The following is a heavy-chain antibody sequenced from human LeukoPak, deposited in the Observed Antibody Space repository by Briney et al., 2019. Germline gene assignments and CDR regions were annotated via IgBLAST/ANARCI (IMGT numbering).Heavy chain of an antibody. CDR3: ATLVGATGSG. CDR2: IKQDGSEK. CDR1: GFTFSGYW. Sequence: GGSLRLSCTTSGFTFSGYWMSWVRQAPGKGLEWVANIKQDGSEKYYVDSVKGRFTISRDNSKNTLYLQMNGLRTEDTAVYYCATLVGATGSGWGQGTLVTVSS. D-gene: IGHD1-26*01. V-gene: IGHV3-7*01. J-gene: IGHJ4*02.